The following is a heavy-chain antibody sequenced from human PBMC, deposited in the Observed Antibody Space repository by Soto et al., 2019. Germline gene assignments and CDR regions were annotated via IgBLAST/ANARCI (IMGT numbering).Heavy chain of an antibody. D-gene: IGHD2-21*02. CDR2: IDWDDDK. J-gene: IGHJ3*02. CDR1: GFSLSTSGMR. Sequence: SGPTLVNPTQTLPLTCTFSGFSLSTSGMRVSWIRQPPGKALEWLARIDWDDDKFYSTSLKTRLTISKDTSKNQVVLTMTNMDPVDTATYYCARSIVVVTAGAFEIWGQGTMVTVSS. CDR3: ARSIVVVTAGAFEI. V-gene: IGHV2-70*04.